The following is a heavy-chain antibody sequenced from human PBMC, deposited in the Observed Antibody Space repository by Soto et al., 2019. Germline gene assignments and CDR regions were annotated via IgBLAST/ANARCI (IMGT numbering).Heavy chain of an antibody. CDR3: GRGVACSGSGTISGMDV. J-gene: IGHJ6*02. Sequence: GGSLRLSCAASGFTFSSYIMNWVRQAPGKGLEWVSSISSSRSYIYYADSVKGRFTIARDNAKNSLYLQMNSMRAEDTALYSCGRGVACSGSGTISGMDVWGQGTTVTV. CDR2: ISSSRSYI. V-gene: IGHV3-21*01. CDR1: GFTFSSYI. D-gene: IGHD3-10*01.